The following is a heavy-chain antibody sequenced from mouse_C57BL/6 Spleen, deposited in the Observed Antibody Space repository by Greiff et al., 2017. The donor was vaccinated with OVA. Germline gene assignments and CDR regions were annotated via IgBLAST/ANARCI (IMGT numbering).Heavy chain of an antibody. V-gene: IGHV1-76*01. D-gene: IGHD1-1*01. CDR3: AKVYYGSGYAMDY. CDR1: GYTFTDYY. J-gene: IGHJ4*01. Sequence: VKLMESGAELVRPGASVKLSCKASGYTFTDYYINWVKQRPGQGLEWIARIYPGSGNTYYNEKFKGKATLTAEKSSSTAYMQLSSLTSEDSAVYFCAKVYYGSGYAMDYWGQGTSVTVAS. CDR2: IYPGSGNT.